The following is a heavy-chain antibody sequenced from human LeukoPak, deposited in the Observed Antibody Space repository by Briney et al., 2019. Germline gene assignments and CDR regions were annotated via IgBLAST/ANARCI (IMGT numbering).Heavy chain of an antibody. V-gene: IGHV1-69*06. D-gene: IGHD5-18*01. CDR2: IIPIFGTA. J-gene: IGHJ4*02. CDR3: ARGTWIQLWLFRTLYYFDY. CDR1: GGTFSSYA. Sequence: SVKVSCKASGGTFSSYAISWVRQAPGQGLEWMGGIIPIFGTANYAQKFQGRVTITADKSTSTAYMELSSLRSEDTAVYYCARGTWIQLWLFRTLYYFDYWGQGTLVTVSS.